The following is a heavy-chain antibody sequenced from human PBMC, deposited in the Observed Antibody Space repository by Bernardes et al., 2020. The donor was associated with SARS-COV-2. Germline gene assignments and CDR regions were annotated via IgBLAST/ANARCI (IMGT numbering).Heavy chain of an antibody. CDR3: AKEWDTVPGNAFDI. D-gene: IGHD2-8*01. J-gene: IGHJ3*02. Sequence: GGSLRLSCAASGFTFNTYSIHWVRQAPGKGLEWVAVISDDGSNKEDADSVKGRFTISRDNSKNTLYLQMNSLRVEDTAVYYCAKEWDTVPGNAFDIWGHGTLVTVSS. CDR2: ISDDGSNK. V-gene: IGHV3-30-3*01. CDR1: GFTFNTYS.